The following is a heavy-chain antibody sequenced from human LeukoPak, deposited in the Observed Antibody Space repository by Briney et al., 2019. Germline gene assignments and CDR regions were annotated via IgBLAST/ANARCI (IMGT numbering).Heavy chain of an antibody. Sequence: DGSNKYYADSVKGRFTISRDNSKNTLYLQMNSLRAEDTAVYYCAKDRHPLGWGYGDYDYWGQGTLVTVSS. CDR2: DGSNK. D-gene: IGHD4-17*01. CDR3: AKDRHPLGWGYGDYDY. V-gene: IGHV3-30-3*02. J-gene: IGHJ4*02.